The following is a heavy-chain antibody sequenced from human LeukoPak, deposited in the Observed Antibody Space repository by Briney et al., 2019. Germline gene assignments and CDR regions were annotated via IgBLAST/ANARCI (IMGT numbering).Heavy chain of an antibody. CDR2: INHSGST. J-gene: IGHJ4*02. CDR1: GGSFSGYY. CDR3: ARRLGYCSSTSCPRRYYFDY. Sequence: KPSETLSLTCAVYGGSFSGYYWSWIRQPPGKGLGWIGEINHSGSTNYNPSLKSRVTISVDTSKNQFSLKLSSVTAADTAVYYCARRLGYCSSTSCPRRYYFDYWGQGTLVTVSS. D-gene: IGHD2-2*01. V-gene: IGHV4-34*01.